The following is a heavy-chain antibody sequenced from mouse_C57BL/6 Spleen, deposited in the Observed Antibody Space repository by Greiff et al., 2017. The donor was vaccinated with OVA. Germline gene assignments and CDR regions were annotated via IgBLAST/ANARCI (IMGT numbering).Heavy chain of an antibody. CDR3: ARLGTGTFPLVDY. CDR2: IDPSDSYT. J-gene: IGHJ2*01. V-gene: IGHV1-69*01. D-gene: IGHD4-1*01. CDR1: GYTFTSYW. Sequence: QVQLQQPGAELVMPGASVKLSCKASGYTFTSYWMHWVKQRPGQGLEWIGEIDPSDSYTNYNQKFKGKSTLTVDKSSSTAYMQLSSLTSEDSAVYYCARLGTGTFPLVDYWGQGTTLTVSS.